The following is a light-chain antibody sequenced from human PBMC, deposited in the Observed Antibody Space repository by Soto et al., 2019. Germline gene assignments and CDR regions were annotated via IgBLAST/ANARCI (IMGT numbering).Light chain of an antibody. J-gene: IGLJ2*01. CDR1: SSELGDYDY. CDR2: EVN. V-gene: IGLV2-8*01. CDR3: SSYAGSNNLI. Sequence: QSALTQPPSASGSPGQSVTISCTGTSSELGDYDYVSWYQQRPGKAPKLMIYEVNKRPSGVPDRFSGSKSGNTASLTVTGLQAEDEADYYCSSYAGSNNLIFGGGTKLTVL.